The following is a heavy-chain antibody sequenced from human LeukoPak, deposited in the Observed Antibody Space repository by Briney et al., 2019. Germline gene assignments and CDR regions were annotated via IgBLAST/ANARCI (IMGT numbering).Heavy chain of an antibody. CDR1: GFTFSDYY. CDR3: AKERDSSGYHHDAFDI. Sequence: GGSLRLSCAASGFTFSDYYMSWIRQAPGKGLEWVSYISSTSSYTNYADSVKGRFTISRDNSKNTLYLQMNSLRAEDTAVYYCAKERDSSGYHHDAFDIWGQGTMVTVSS. V-gene: IGHV3-11*05. CDR2: ISSTSSYT. D-gene: IGHD3-22*01. J-gene: IGHJ3*02.